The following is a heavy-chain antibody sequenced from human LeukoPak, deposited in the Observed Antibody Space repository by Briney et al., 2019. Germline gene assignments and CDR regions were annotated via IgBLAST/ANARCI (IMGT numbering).Heavy chain of an antibody. J-gene: IGHJ4*02. CDR2: TAHRGNT. CDR3: TRVTRNSGWFFDY. V-gene: IGHV4-59*04. CDR1: GGSISPYY. Sequence: SETLSLTCTVSGGSISPYYWSWIRQPPGMGLEWIGSTAHRGNTYYNPSLKGRVSISTDGSKNQFSLSLTSVTAADTATYYCTRVTRNSGWFFDYWGPGTLATVHS. D-gene: IGHD6-19*01.